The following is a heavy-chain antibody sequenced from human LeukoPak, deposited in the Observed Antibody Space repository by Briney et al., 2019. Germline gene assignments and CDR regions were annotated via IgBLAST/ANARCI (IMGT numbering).Heavy chain of an antibody. CDR3: ARASSGWYLAVGFDY. J-gene: IGHJ4*02. Sequence: PSETLSLTCTVSGGSISSSSYYWGWIRQPPGKGLEWIGSIYYSGSTYYNPSLKSRVTISVDTSKNQFSLKLSSVTAADTAVYYCARASSGWYLAVGFDYWGQGTLVTVSS. CDR1: GGSISSSSYY. CDR2: IYYSGST. D-gene: IGHD6-19*01. V-gene: IGHV4-39*01.